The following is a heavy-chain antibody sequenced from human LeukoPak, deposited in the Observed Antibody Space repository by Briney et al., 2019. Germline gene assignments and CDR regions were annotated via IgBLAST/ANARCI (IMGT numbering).Heavy chain of an antibody. V-gene: IGHV1-18*01. J-gene: IGHJ3*02. CDR1: GYEFSSYG. CDR2: ISAYNGKT. CDR3: AKDSPRDDYVRGSYRYSRRGLDI. D-gene: IGHD3-16*02. Sequence: ASVKVSCKASGYEFSSYGISWVRQAPGQGLEWMGWISAYNGKTKYAEKFRGRLTMTTETSTSIAYMELRSLTSGDTAVYYCAKDSPRDDYVRGSYRYSRRGLDIWGQGTLVTASS.